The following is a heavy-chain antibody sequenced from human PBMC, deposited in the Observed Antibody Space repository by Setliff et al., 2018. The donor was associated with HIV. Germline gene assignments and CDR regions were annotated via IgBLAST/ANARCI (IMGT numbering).Heavy chain of an antibody. CDR2: VYDSGST. D-gene: IGHD2-21*02. Sequence: SETLSLTCTVSGGSISSYYWSWIRQPPGKGLEWIGDVYDSGSTNNNPSLKSRVNIFIDTSKKQFSLRLSSVTAADTAVYYCARLVTVVTLNYMDVWGKGTTVTVSS. J-gene: IGHJ6*03. V-gene: IGHV4-59*12. CDR1: GGSISSYY. CDR3: ARLVTVVTLNYMDV.